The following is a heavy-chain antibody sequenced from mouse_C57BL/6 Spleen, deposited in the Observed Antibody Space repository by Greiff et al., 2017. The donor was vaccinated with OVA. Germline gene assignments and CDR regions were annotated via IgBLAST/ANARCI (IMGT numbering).Heavy chain of an antibody. CDR2: IWSDGST. D-gene: IGHD1-1*01. J-gene: IGHJ4*01. V-gene: IGHV2-6-1*01. CDR3: ARHDYYGSSEAMDY. Sequence: VQLKESGPGLVAPSQSLSITCTVSGFSLTSYGVHWVRQPPGKGLEWLVVIWSDGSTTYNSALNSRLSICKDNSKSQVFLKMNSLQTDDTAMYYCARHDYYGSSEAMDYWGQGTSVTVSS. CDR1: GFSLTSYG.